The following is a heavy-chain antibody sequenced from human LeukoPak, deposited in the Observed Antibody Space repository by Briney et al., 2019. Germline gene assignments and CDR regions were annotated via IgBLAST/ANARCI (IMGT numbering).Heavy chain of an antibody. Sequence: SETLSLTCTVSGGSISSGGYYWSWIRQHPGKGLEWIGYIYYSGSTYYNPSLKSRVTISVDTSKNQFSLKLSSVTAADTAVYYCARPTRSGYSSGWYGVTNDAFDIWGQGTMVTVSS. V-gene: IGHV4-31*03. CDR1: GGSISSGGYY. J-gene: IGHJ3*02. CDR3: ARPTRSGYSSGWYGVTNDAFDI. D-gene: IGHD6-19*01. CDR2: IYYSGST.